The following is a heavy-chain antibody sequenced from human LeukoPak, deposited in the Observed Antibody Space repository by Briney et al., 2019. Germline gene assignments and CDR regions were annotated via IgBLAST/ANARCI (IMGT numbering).Heavy chain of an antibody. J-gene: IGHJ4*02. Sequence: GRSQRLSCAASGFTFSSCGMHWVRQAPGKGLEWVAVISYDGSNKYYADSVKGRFTISRDNSKNTLYLQMNSLRAEDTAVYYCFLRQDPEASNLFDYWGQGTLVTVSS. V-gene: IGHV3-30*06. CDR3: FLRQDPEASNLFDY. D-gene: IGHD1-14*01. CDR1: GFTFSSCG. CDR2: ISYDGSNK.